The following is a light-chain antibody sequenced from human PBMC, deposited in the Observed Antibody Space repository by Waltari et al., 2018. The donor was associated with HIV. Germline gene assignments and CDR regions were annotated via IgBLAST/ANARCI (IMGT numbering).Light chain of an antibody. J-gene: IGLJ1*01. CDR2: GNS. Sequence: QSVLTQPPSASGTPGQRVTISCSGSSFNIGSNTVSWYQQLPGTAPKLLIYGNSQRPSGVPDRFSCSKSGTSGSLAVSGLQSEDEADYSCAAWDDSLNGYVFGTGTKVTVL. CDR3: AAWDDSLNGYV. CDR1: SFNIGSNT. V-gene: IGLV1-44*01.